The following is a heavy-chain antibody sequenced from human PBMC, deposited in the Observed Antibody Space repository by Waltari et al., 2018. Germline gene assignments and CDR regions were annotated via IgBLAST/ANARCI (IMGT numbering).Heavy chain of an antibody. CDR1: GYTFTSYD. V-gene: IGHV1-8*01. D-gene: IGHD6-19*01. CDR2: MNPNRCNT. Sequence: QVQLVQSGAEVKKPGASVKVSCKASGYTFTSYDINWVRKATGQGLEWMGWMNPNRCNTGYAQKFQGRVPMTRNTSISTAYMELSSLRSEDTAVYYCARGARYSSGWCLGYWGQGTLVTVSS. CDR3: ARGARYSSGWCLGY. J-gene: IGHJ4*02.